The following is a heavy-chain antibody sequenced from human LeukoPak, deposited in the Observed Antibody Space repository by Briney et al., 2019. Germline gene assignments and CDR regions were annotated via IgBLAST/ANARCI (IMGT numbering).Heavy chain of an antibody. CDR2: IYYSGST. Sequence: SQTLSLTCTVSGGSISSGDYYWSWIRQPPGKGLEWIGYIYYSGSTYYNPSLKSRVTISVDTSKNQFSLKLSSVTAADTAVYYCARALMSYYYDSSGRTDAFDIWGQGTMVTVSS. CDR1: GGSISSGDYY. J-gene: IGHJ3*02. CDR3: ARALMSYYYDSSGRTDAFDI. D-gene: IGHD3-22*01. V-gene: IGHV4-30-4*01.